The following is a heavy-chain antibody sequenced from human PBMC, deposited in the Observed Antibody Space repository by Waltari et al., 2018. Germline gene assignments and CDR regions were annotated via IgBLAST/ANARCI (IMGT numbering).Heavy chain of an antibody. J-gene: IGHJ6*03. V-gene: IGHV3-30*18. Sequence: QVHLVESGGGVVQPGRSQRLSCAASGFTFSTYGMHWVRQAPGKGLEWVALISYDGSNKYYADSVKGRFTISRDNSKNTLYLQVNSLRVEDTAAYYCAKDGVGTSWLNYNYYYMDVWGKGTTVSVSS. CDR1: GFTFSTYG. CDR3: AKDGVGTSWLNYNYYYMDV. CDR2: ISYDGSNK. D-gene: IGHD1-26*01.